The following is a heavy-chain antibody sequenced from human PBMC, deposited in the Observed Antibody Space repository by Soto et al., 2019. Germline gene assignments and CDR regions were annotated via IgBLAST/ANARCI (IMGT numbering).Heavy chain of an antibody. CDR1: GFTFSSYA. D-gene: IGHD2-8*01. CDR2: ISYDGSNK. J-gene: IGHJ4*02. CDR3: ARDHHLMTSPDY. Sequence: GGSLRLSCAASGFTFSSYAMHWVRQAPGKGLEWVAVISYDGSNKYYADSVKGRFTISRDNSKNTLYLQMNSLRAEDTAVYYCARDHHLMTSPDYWGQGTLVTVSS. V-gene: IGHV3-30-3*01.